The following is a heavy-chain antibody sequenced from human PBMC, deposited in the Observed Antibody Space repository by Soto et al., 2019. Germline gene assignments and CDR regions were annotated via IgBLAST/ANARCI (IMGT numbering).Heavy chain of an antibody. CDR3: ARTLDIVGLPAAFEAFEI. J-gene: IGHJ3*02. V-gene: IGHV3-21*01. CDR1: GFTFSSYS. Sequence: GVSLRLSCAASGFTFSSYSMNWVRQAPGKGQEWVSSISSSSSDRYYADSVKGRFTISRDNAKNSLYLQMNSLRAEPTAVYYCARTLDIVGLPAAFEAFEIWVQGSMGT. CDR2: ISSSSSDR. D-gene: IGHD2-2*01.